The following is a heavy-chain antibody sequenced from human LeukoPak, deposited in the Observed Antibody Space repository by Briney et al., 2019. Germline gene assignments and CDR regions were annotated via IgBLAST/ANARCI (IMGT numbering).Heavy chain of an antibody. V-gene: IGHV4-4*07. Sequence: LATLSLTCSVSGGSISSNYWSWIRQPAGKGLEWIGRIHTSGSTNYNPSLKSRVTMSVDTSKNQFSLKPSSVTAADTAVYYCARVFTGSYDSWGQGTLVTVSS. J-gene: IGHJ5*01. CDR3: ARVFTGSYDS. D-gene: IGHD3-10*01. CDR2: IHTSGST. CDR1: GGSISSNY.